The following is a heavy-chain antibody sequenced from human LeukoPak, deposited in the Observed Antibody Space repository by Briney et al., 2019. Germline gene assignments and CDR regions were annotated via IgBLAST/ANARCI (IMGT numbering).Heavy chain of an antibody. D-gene: IGHD3-22*01. CDR3: AKSHYYDSSGYYYTLHAFDI. V-gene: IGHV3-23*01. Sequence: GGSLRLSCAASGFTFSSYAMSWVRQAPGKGLEWVSAISGSGGSTYYADSVKGRFTISRDNSKNTLYLQMNSLRAEDTAVYYCAKSHYYDSSGYYYTLHAFDIWGQGTMVTVSS. CDR2: ISGSGGST. J-gene: IGHJ3*02. CDR1: GFTFSSYA.